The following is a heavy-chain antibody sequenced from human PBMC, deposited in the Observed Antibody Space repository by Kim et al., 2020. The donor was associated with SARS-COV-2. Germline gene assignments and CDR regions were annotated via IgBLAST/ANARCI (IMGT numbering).Heavy chain of an antibody. CDR1: GGSFSGYY. J-gene: IGHJ6*02. CDR2: INHSGST. Sequence: SETLSLTCAVYGGSFSGYYWSWIRQPPGKGLEWIGEINHSGSTNYNPSLKSRVTISVDTSKNQFSLKLSSVTAADTAVYYCASRWDVVDETHYGMDVWGQGTTVTVSS. CDR3: ASRWDVVDETHYGMDV. V-gene: IGHV4-34*01. D-gene: IGHD5-12*01.